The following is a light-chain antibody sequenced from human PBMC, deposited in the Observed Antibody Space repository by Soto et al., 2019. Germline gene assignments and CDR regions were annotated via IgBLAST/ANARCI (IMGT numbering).Light chain of an antibody. CDR3: QQYNTRPQT. Sequence: IVMTLSPVTISVSPGGRATLYCRASQRISGTLALSQQKAGHAPRLLXXDTSDRXFGIPARFSGSGSGTDFPLTISSLAPEDFTVYFCQQYNTRPQTFGQGAKVDIK. V-gene: IGKV3D-15*01. J-gene: IGKJ1*01. CDR2: DTS. CDR1: QRISGT.